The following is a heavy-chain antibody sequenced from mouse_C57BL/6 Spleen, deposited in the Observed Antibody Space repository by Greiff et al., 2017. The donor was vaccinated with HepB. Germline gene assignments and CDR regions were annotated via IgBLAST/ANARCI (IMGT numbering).Heavy chain of an antibody. V-gene: IGHV1-53*01. J-gene: IGHJ1*03. CDR2: INPSNGGT. Sequence: QVQLQQPWTELVKPGASVKLSCKASGYTFTSYWMHWVKQRPGQGLEWIGNINPSNGGTNYNEKFKSKATLTVDKSSSTAYMQLSSLTSEDSAVYYCARGGSNYVYWYFDVWGTGTTVTVSS. D-gene: IGHD2-5*01. CDR3: ARGGSNYVYWYFDV. CDR1: GYTFTSYW.